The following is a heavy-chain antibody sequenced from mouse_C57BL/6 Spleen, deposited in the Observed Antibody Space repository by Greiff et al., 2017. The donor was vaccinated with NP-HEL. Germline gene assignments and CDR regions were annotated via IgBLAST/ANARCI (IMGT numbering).Heavy chain of an antibody. CDR3: AEGPAWFAY. CDR1: GYSFTGYY. Sequence: VQLKESGPELVKPGASVKISCKASGYSFTGYYMNWVKQSPEKSLEWIGEINPSTGGTTYNQKFKAKATLTVDKSSSTAYMQLKSLTSEDSAVYCSAEGPAWFAYWGQGTLVTVSA. D-gene: IGHD1-2*01. CDR2: INPSTGGT. J-gene: IGHJ3*01. V-gene: IGHV1-42*01.